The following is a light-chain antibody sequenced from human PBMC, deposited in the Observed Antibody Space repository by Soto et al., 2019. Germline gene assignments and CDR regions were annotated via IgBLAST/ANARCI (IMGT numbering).Light chain of an antibody. V-gene: IGKV3-20*01. J-gene: IGKJ1*01. CDR2: GAS. CDR1: QSVSSSY. CDR3: QQYGSSRWT. Sequence: ELGLTQSPGNMSLSPGERATLSCRASQSVSSSYLAWYQQKPGEAPRPLIYGASSRATGIPDWFSGSWSGTDFLLTISRVESEDLAVYYCQQYGSSRWTFGQGTKVDIK.